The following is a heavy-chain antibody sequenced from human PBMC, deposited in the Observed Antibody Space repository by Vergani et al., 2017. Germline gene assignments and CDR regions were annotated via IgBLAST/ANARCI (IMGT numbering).Heavy chain of an antibody. J-gene: IGHJ4*02. D-gene: IGHD3-10*01. CDR1: NYSISRGYF. V-gene: IGHV4-38-2*02. Sequence: QVQLQESGPGLVKPSETLSLTCTVSNYSISRGYFWGWIRRPPGKGLEWIASFHHTGMTYNNPSLKSRVTISVDTSKNLLPLKLNSVTAADTALYYCARHGGSGNLYHLFDSWGQGTLVTVSS. CDR2: FHHTGMT. CDR3: ARHGGSGNLYHLFDS.